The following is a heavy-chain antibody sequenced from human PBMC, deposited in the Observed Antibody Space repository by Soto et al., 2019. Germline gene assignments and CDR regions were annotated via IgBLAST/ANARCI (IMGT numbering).Heavy chain of an antibody. Sequence: QIQLVESGGDVVQPGKSLRLSCAASGFNFGFFGMHWVRQAPGKGLGWVAFISGDGINTQYADSVRGRFTLSRDYSRKPMYLQMDSLRDEDTALYYCARGNLSFDFDSWGLGTLVTVSS. V-gene: IGHV3-30*03. CDR1: GFNFGFFG. D-gene: IGHD1-26*01. J-gene: IGHJ4*02. CDR2: ISGDGINT. CDR3: ARGNLSFDFDS.